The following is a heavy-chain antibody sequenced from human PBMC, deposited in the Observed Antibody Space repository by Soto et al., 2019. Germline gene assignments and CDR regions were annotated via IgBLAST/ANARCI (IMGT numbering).Heavy chain of an antibody. CDR3: ARSRRGAYSSGWYSPSGYYNYGIDV. V-gene: IGHV5-51*01. CDR2: IYPGDSDT. J-gene: IGHJ6*02. D-gene: IGHD6-19*01. Sequence: PGESLKISCKGSGYSFTTYWIAWVRQMPGKGLEWMGVIYPGDSDTRYSPSFQGQVTISADKSISTAYLQWSSLKASDTAMYYCARSRRGAYSSGWYSPSGYYNYGIDVWGQGTKVIVSS. CDR1: GYSFTTYW.